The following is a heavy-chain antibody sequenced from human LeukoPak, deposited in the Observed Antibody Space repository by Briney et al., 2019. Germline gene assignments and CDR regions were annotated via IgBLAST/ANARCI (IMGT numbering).Heavy chain of an antibody. Sequence: PSGTLSLTCAVSGGSISSSNWWSWVRQPPGKGLEWIGEIYHSGSTNYNPSLKSRVTISVDKSKNQFSLKLSSVTAADTAVYYCARVRGVNCSSTSCDFDYWGQGTLVTVSS. CDR2: IYHSGST. J-gene: IGHJ4*02. D-gene: IGHD2-2*01. V-gene: IGHV4-4*02. CDR1: GGSISSSNW. CDR3: ARVRGVNCSSTSCDFDY.